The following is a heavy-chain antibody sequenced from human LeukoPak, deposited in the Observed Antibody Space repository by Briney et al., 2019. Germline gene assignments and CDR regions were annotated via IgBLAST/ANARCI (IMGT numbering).Heavy chain of an antibody. CDR2: ISSSSSYI. V-gene: IGHV3-21*01. J-gene: IGHJ4*02. CDR1: GFTFSSYS. D-gene: IGHD4-17*01. CDR3: ARDPHDYGLGY. Sequence: GGSLRLSCAASGFTFSSYSMNCVRQAPGKGLEWVSPISSSSSYIYYADSVKGRFTISRDNATKSLYLQMNSLRAEDTAVYYCARDPHDYGLGYWGQGTLGTVSS.